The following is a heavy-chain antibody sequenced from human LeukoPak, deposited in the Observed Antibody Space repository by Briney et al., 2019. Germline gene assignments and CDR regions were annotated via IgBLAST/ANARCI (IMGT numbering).Heavy chain of an antibody. Sequence: SQTLSLTCAISRDIVSSNSAAWNWIRQSPSRGLEWLGRTYYRFKWYNDYAVSVKSRITIDPDTSKNQFSLQPNSVTPEDTAVYDCASVVRMVRGVMYVWGQGTTVTVSS. D-gene: IGHD3-10*01. J-gene: IGHJ6*02. V-gene: IGHV6-1*01. CDR3: ASVVRMVRGVMYV. CDR2: TYYRFKWYN. CDR1: RDIVSSNSAA.